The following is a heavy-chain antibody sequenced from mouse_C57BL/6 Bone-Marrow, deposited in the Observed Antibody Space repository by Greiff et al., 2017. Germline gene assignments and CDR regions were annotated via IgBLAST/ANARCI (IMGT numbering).Heavy chain of an antibody. V-gene: IGHV1-69*01. CDR2: IDPSDSYT. CDR3: AFMVRGYFDY. J-gene: IGHJ2*01. CDR1: GYNFTSYW. Sequence: QVQLQQPGAELVMPGASVKLSCKASGYNFTSYWMHWVKQRPGQGLEWIGEIDPSDSYTNYNQKFKGKSTLTVDKSSSTAYMQLSSLTSEDAAVXYCAFMVRGYFDYWGQGTTLTVSS. D-gene: IGHD2-2*01.